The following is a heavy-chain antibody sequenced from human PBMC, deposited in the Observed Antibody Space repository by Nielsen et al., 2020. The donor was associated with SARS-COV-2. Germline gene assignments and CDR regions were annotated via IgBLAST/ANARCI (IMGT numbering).Heavy chain of an antibody. J-gene: IGHJ6*02. Sequence: GGSLRLSCAASGFAFNNYGLHWARQAPGKGLGWVAVISHDGNDRYYGDSVKGRFTISRDNSKSTLFLQMDSLRAEASAVYYCAKSHFDFWGGYYSYYYGMDVWGLGTTVTVSS. CDR2: ISHDGNDR. D-gene: IGHD3-3*01. CDR1: GFAFNNYG. CDR3: AKSHFDFWGGYYSYYYGMDV. V-gene: IGHV3-30*18.